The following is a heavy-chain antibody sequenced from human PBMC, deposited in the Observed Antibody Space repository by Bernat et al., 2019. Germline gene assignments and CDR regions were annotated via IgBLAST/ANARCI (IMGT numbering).Heavy chain of an antibody. CDR1: GGSISSGGYY. D-gene: IGHD3-10*01. CDR3: ARVLLWFGELFGFDP. V-gene: IGHV4-30-2*03. CDR2: IYYSGST. Sequence: QLQLQESGSGLVKPSQTLSLTCAVSGGSISSGGYYWGWIRQPPGKGLEWIGSIYYSGSTYYNPSLKSRVTISVDTSKNQFSLKLSSVTAADTAVYYCARVLLWFGELFGFDPWGQGTLVTVSS. J-gene: IGHJ5*02.